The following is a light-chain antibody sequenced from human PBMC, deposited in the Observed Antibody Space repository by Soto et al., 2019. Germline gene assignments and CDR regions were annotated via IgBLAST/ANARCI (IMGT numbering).Light chain of an antibody. CDR2: GAS. CDR3: QHYNNWPLT. Sequence: EIVMTQSPATLSVSPGERATLSCRASQSVSRNLAWYQQKPGQVPRLLIYGASTRATGIPARFSGSGSGTEFTLTISSLQSEDFAVYYCQHYNNWPLTFGGGTKVEIK. CDR1: QSVSRN. J-gene: IGKJ4*01. V-gene: IGKV3-15*01.